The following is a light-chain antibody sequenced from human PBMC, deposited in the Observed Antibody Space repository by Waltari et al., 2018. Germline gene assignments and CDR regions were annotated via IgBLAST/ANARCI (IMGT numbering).Light chain of an antibody. J-gene: IGKJ2*01. CDR1: QRVDTTY. CDR3: HQYGRSPYT. CDR2: GAT. Sequence: EIVLTHSPGTLSSSPGERATLSCRASQRVDTTYLAWFQQKPGQAPRLLIYGATTRATGIPHRFSGSGSETDFTLTISSLEPEDLAVYYCHQYGRSPYTFGQGTKLEI. V-gene: IGKV3-20*01.